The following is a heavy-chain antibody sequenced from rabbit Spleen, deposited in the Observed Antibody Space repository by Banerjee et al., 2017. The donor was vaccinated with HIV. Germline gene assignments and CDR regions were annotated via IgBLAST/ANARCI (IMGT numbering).Heavy chain of an antibody. J-gene: IGHJ4*01. D-gene: IGHD2-1*01. V-gene: IGHV1S40*01. CDR2: IYADNTGST. Sequence: QSLEESGGDLVKPEGSLTLTCTASGFSFSNNYYMCWVRQAPGKGLEYIACIYADNTGSTVYASWARGRFTISKTSSTTVTLEMTGLTAADTATYFCARGSAAMTLVITGFYLNLWGPGTLVTVS. CDR3: ARGSAAMTLVITGFYLNL. CDR1: GFSFSNNYY.